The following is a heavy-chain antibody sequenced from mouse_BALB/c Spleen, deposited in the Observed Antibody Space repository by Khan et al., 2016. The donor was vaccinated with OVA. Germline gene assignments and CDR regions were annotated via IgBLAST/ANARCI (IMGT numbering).Heavy chain of an antibody. CDR1: GYIFTDFS. V-gene: IGHV1S137*01. D-gene: IGHD2-1*01. CDR3: ARGSGNYRFAY. J-gene: IGHJ3*01. Sequence: VQLQESGAELVRPGVSVKISCKGSGYIFTDFSMHWVKRSHAKSLEWIGVISTDYGDSIYNQNFKDKATLTVEKSSSTAYMELVRLTSEDSANDYSARGSGNYRFAYWGQGTLVTVSA. CDR2: ISTDYGDS.